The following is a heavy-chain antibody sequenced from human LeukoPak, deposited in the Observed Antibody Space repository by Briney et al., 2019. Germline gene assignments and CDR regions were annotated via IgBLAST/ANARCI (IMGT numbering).Heavy chain of an antibody. Sequence: ASVKVSCKASGYTFTSYGICWVRQAPGQGLEWMGWISAYNGNTNYAQKLQGRVTMTTDTSTSTAYMELRSLRSDDTAVYYCARGLGYYYDSSGYYSGFYYYMDVWGKGTTVTISS. CDR1: GYTFTSYG. V-gene: IGHV1-18*01. CDR3: ARGLGYYYDSSGYYSGFYYYMDV. J-gene: IGHJ6*03. CDR2: ISAYNGNT. D-gene: IGHD3-22*01.